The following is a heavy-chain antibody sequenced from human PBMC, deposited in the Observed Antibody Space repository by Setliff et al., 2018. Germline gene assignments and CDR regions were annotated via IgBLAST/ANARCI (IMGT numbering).Heavy chain of an antibody. CDR2: IHPNTGST. CDR3: AKQGYSDSLYAFDV. CDR1: GYTFTAYY. Sequence: ASVKVSCKTSGYTFTAYYIYWVRQAPGHGLELMGRIHPNTGSTNYLQDFQGRVTITRDTSIYTVYMELTGLTSDDTAVYYCAKQGYSDSLYAFDVWGQGTVVTVSS. V-gene: IGHV1-2*06. D-gene: IGHD3-16*02. J-gene: IGHJ3*01.